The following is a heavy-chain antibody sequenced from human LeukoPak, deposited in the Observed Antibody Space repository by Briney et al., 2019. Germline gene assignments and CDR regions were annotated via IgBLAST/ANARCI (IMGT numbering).Heavy chain of an antibody. CDR3: ARSRGPNTFGGVHDY. J-gene: IGHJ4*02. Sequence: QTGGSLRLSCAASGFTFSTYAMSWVRLAPGKGLEWVSGISGSGGSTYYADSVKGRFTISRDNSKNTLYLQMNSLRAEDTAVYYCARSRGPNTFGGVHDYWGQGTLVTVSS. CDR1: GFTFSTYA. D-gene: IGHD3-16*01. CDR2: ISGSGGST. V-gene: IGHV3-23*01.